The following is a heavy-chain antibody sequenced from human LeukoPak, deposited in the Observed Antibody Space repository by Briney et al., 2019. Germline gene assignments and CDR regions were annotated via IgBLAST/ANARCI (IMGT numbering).Heavy chain of an antibody. CDR2: ISGSGGST. D-gene: IGHD3-22*01. V-gene: IGHV3-23*01. CDR1: GFTFSSYA. Sequence: GGSLILSCAASGFTFSSYAMSWVRQAPGKGLEWVSAISGSGGSTYYADSVKGRFTISRDNSKNTLYLQMNSLRAEDTAVYYCAKGPTYYYDSSGYFDYWGQGTLVTVSS. CDR3: AKGPTYYYDSSGYFDY. J-gene: IGHJ4*02.